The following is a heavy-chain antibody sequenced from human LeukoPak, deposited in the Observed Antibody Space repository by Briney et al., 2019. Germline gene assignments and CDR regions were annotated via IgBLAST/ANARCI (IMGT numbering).Heavy chain of an antibody. J-gene: IGHJ4*02. Sequence: PGGSLRLSCAASGFTFSSYSMNWVRQAPGKGLEWVAFIQYDGGNTYYADSVTGRFTISRDNSKNMLYLQMNSLRAEDTAIYYCSIFEISLIVVLNNWGQGTLVTVSS. CDR2: IQYDGGNT. V-gene: IGHV3-30*02. CDR3: SIFEISLIVVLNN. CDR1: GFTFSSYS. D-gene: IGHD3-22*01.